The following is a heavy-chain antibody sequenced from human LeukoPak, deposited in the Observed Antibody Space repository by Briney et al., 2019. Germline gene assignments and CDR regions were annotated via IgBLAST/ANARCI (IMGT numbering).Heavy chain of an antibody. V-gene: IGHV1-18*01. CDR2: ISAYNGNT. Sequence: ASVKVSCKASGYTFTSYGISWVRQAPGQGLEWMGWISAYNGNTNYAQKLQGRVTMTTDTSTSTAYMELRSLRSDDTAVYYCARVLYYDFWSGPTDYWGQGTLVTVSS. CDR3: ARVLYYDFWSGPTDY. CDR1: GYTFTSYG. D-gene: IGHD3-3*01. J-gene: IGHJ4*02.